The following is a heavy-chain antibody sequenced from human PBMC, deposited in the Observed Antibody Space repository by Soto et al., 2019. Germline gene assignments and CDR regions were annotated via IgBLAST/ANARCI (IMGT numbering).Heavy chain of an antibody. CDR2: ISWNSGSI. CDR3: AKGQWLFQYYYYGMDV. V-gene: IGHV3-9*01. Sequence: EVQLVESGGGLVQPGRSLRLSCAASGFTFDDYAMHWVRQAPGKGLEWVSGISWNSGSIGYADSVKGRFTISRDNAKNSLYLQMNSLRAEDTALYYCAKGQWLFQYYYYGMDVWGQGTTVTVSS. CDR1: GFTFDDYA. J-gene: IGHJ6*02. D-gene: IGHD6-19*01.